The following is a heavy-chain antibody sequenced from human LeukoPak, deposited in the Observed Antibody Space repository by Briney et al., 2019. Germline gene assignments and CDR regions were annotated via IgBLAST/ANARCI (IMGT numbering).Heavy chain of an antibody. CDR2: FFPGDSDI. CDR1: GYTFTNYG. D-gene: IGHD6-13*01. CDR3: ARRAYEISSWMYYFDY. J-gene: IGHJ4*02. Sequence: GGSLKISGKAPGYTFTNYGSGGLRQMPGKGREWMGIFFPGDSDIRYSPSFHGQVTFSADKSISTAYLHWSSLKASDTAMYYCARRAYEISSWMYYFDYWGQGTLVTVSS. V-gene: IGHV5-51*01.